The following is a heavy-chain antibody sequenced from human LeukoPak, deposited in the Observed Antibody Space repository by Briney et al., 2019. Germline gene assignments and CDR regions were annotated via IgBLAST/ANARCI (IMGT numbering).Heavy chain of an antibody. J-gene: IGHJ4*02. CDR1: GFTFDDYG. V-gene: IGHV3-11*01. D-gene: IGHD6-13*01. CDR3: ARYSSSWYAY. Sequence: GGSLRLSCAASGFTFDDYGMSWVRQAPGKGLEWVSYISSSGSTIYYADSVKGRFTISRDNAKNSLYLQMNSLRAEDTAVYYCARYSSSWYAYWGQGTLVTVSS. CDR2: ISSSGSTI.